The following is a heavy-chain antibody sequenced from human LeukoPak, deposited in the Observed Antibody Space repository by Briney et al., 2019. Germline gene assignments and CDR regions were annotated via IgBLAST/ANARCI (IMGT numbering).Heavy chain of an antibody. J-gene: IGHJ4*02. CDR3: ARGSSFDGYCSAGACDAGYYDS. CDR1: GVSFSAYF. V-gene: IGHV4-34*01. D-gene: IGHD2-15*01. Sequence: SETLSLTCAVYGVSFSAYFWNWIRQAPGKPLESIGEINHRGSSHYNPSLKTRVTLSVDTPKNQFSLKLTSVTAADTAVYFCARGSSFDGYCSAGACDAGYYDSWGQGTPVTVSS. CDR2: INHRGSS.